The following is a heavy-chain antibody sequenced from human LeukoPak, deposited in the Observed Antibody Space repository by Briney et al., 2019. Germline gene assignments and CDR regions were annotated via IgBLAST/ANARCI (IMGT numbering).Heavy chain of an antibody. D-gene: IGHD3-22*01. CDR2: VNQDGSKQ. J-gene: IGHJ5*01. CDR3: AKASGYYYDSSGFFDF. Sequence: GGSLRLSCTASGFTFSSYWMSWVRQAAGKGLEWVANVNQDGSKQYYADSVKGRFTISRDNAKNSLYLQMNSLRVEDTALYYCAKASGYYYDSSGFFDFWGQGTLVTVSS. V-gene: IGHV3-7*03. CDR1: GFTFSSYW.